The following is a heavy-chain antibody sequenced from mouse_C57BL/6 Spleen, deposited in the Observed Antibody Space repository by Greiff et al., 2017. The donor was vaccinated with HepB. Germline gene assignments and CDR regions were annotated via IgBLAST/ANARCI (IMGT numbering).Heavy chain of an antibody. CDR1: GFTFSDYY. J-gene: IGHJ2*01. V-gene: IGHV5-16*01. CDR3: ARGDGYYGFDY. D-gene: IGHD2-3*01. CDR2: INYDGSST. Sequence: EVKLMESEGGLVQPGSSMKLSCTASGFTFSDYYMAWVRQVPEKGLEWVANINYDGSSTYYLDSLKSRFIISRDNAKNILYLQMSSLKSEDTATYYCARGDGYYGFDYWGQGTTLTVSS.